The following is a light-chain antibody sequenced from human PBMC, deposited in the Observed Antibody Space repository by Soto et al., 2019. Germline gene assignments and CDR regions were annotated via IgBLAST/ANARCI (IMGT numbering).Light chain of an antibody. V-gene: IGLV2-8*01. CDR1: SSDIGAYID. CDR2: EVT. Sequence: QSALTQPPSASGSPGQSVTISCTGTSSDIGAYIDVSWYQQHPGKAPKLMIYEVTKRPSGVPDRFSGSKSGNTASLTASGLQAEDEGDYYGSSYAGSSKVVFGSGTKVTVL. J-gene: IGLJ1*01. CDR3: SSYAGSSKVV.